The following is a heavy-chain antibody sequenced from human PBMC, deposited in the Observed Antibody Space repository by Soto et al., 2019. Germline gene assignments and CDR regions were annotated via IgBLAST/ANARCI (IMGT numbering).Heavy chain of an antibody. CDR2: ISSGSSAI. V-gene: IGHV3-48*04. CDR3: ATEVWVYYDFWSGYSDY. J-gene: IGHJ4*02. Sequence: GGSLRLSCAASGFTFSSYSMNWVRQAPGKGLEWVSYISSGSSAIYYADSVKGRFTISRDNAKNSLYLQMNSLRAEDTAVYYCATEVWVYYDFWSGYSDYWGQGTLVTVSS. CDR1: GFTFSSYS. D-gene: IGHD3-3*01.